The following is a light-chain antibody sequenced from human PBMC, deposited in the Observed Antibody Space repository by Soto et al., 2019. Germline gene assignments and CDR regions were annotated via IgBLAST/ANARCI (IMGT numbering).Light chain of an antibody. CDR1: QAISSN. V-gene: IGKV3-15*01. Sequence: MTQSPAIVSVSPGERVTLSCRASQAISSNLAWYQLKPGQPPRLLFYSASARATGTSARFSCTGSGTEFTLTISSLQSEDDAIYYCQQYHDWPPLTFGGGTKVQIK. CDR3: QQYHDWPPLT. CDR2: SAS. J-gene: IGKJ4*01.